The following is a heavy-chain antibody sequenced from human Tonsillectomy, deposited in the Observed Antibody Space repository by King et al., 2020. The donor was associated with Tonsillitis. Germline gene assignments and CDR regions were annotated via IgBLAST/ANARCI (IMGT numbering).Heavy chain of an antibody. Sequence: VQLPQWGAGLLKPSETLVLSCAVYGGSFSGYYWRWLRQPPGKGLEWIGEVNDGGKTHYNPSLRSPFTISVDTSKHQFSLKLTSVTAADTSVYYCARTPYGIAAFDSWGPGTRVTVSS. CDR2: VNDGGKT. CDR3: ARTPYGIAAFDS. CDR1: GGSFSGYY. V-gene: IGHV4-34*01. D-gene: IGHD6-13*01. J-gene: IGHJ4*02.